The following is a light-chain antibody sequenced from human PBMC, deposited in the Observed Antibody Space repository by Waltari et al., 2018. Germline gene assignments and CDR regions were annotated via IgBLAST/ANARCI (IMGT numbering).Light chain of an antibody. J-gene: IGLJ3*02. Sequence: QTVVTQEPSLTVSPGGTVTLTCASSTGAVTSGYYPNWFQQKPGQAPRSLIFSISKKHCWTPAGVSGSLLGGKAALTLSGAQPEDEAEYYCLLYYGDAQLGVFGGGTKLTVL. CDR2: SIS. CDR3: LLYYGDAQLGV. V-gene: IGLV7-43*01. CDR1: TGAVTSGYY.